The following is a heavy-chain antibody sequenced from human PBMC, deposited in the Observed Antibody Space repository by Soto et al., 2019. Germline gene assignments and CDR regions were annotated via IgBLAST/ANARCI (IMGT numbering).Heavy chain of an antibody. D-gene: IGHD3-22*01. J-gene: IGHJ5*02. V-gene: IGHV1-69*12. CDR2: IIPIFGTA. CDR1: GGTFSSYA. Sequence: QVQLVQSGAEVKKPGSSVKVSCKASGGTFSSYAISWVRQAPGQGLEWMGGIIPIFGTANYAQKFQGRVTINADESPSPAYTELSSLRSEDTAVYCGSRPTRYYYDSSGQSAWFDPWGEGTQVTVSS. CDR3: SRPTRYYYDSSGQSAWFDP.